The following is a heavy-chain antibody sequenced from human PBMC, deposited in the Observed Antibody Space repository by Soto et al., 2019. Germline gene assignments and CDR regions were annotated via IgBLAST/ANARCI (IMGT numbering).Heavy chain of an antibody. CDR3: GRDRSHYAGVGKIDP. CDR1: GFNFSTYG. CDR2: ISSKGSYI. Sequence: DVQLVESGGGLVKPGGSLRLSCAASGFNFSTYGMNWVRQAPGKGLEWVSSISSKGSYIYYTPSVKGRFTISRDNAKNSVYLPMNSLRAEDTAVYYCGRDRSHYAGVGKIDPWGQGTLVAVSS. V-gene: IGHV3-21*02. J-gene: IGHJ5*02. D-gene: IGHD3-10*01.